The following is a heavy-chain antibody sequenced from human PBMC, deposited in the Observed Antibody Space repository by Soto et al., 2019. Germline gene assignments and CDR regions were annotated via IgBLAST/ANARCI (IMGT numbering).Heavy chain of an antibody. Sequence: GGSLRLSCAASGFTFSSYGMHWVRQAPGKGLEWVAVISYDGSNKYYADSVKGRFTISRDNSKNTLYLQMNSLRAEDTAVYYCAKDMQGDAFDIWGQGTVVTVS. CDR1: GFTFSSYG. CDR3: AKDMQGDAFDI. CDR2: ISYDGSNK. J-gene: IGHJ3*02. D-gene: IGHD2-2*01. V-gene: IGHV3-30*18.